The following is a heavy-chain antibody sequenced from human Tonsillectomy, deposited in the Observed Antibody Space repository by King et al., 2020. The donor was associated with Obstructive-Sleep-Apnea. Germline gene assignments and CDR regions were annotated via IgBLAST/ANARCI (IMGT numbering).Heavy chain of an antibody. Sequence: VQLVESGGGLVKPGGSLRLSCAASGFSFSDNYMSWIRQAPGKGLEWVSYISSSSTYTNYADSVKGRFTISRDNAKKSLYLQMNSLRAEDTAVYYCATDSSGYPDPSDYWGQGTQVTVSS. D-gene: IGHD3-22*01. CDR1: GFSFSDNY. J-gene: IGHJ4*02. CDR3: ATDSSGYPDPSDY. CDR2: ISSSSTYT. V-gene: IGHV3-11*06.